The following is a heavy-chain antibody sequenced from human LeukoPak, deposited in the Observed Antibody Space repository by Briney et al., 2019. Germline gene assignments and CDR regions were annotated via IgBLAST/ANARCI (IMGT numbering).Heavy chain of an antibody. J-gene: IGHJ4*02. D-gene: IGHD2-2*01. CDR3: ARELSSEVVPAAGFDY. Sequence: PSETLSLTCTVSGGSMSSYYWSWIRQPPGKGLEWIGYIYYSGSTNYNPSLKSRVTISVDTSKNQFSLKLSSVTAADTAVYYCARELSSEVVPAAGFDYWGQGTLVTVSS. CDR2: IYYSGST. V-gene: IGHV4-59*01. CDR1: GGSMSSYY.